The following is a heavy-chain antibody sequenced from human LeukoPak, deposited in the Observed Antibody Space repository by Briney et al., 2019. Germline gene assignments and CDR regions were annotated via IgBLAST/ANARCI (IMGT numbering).Heavy chain of an antibody. CDR3: ARDAPHQRFDY. Sequence: ASVKVSCKASGYTFIDYWIHWVRQAPGQGLEWMGKIDLNTGDTTSAQKFQDRVTMTRDTSISTVYLDLSGLGSDDTAVYYCARDAPHQRFDYWGQGTLVTVSS. CDR2: IDLNTGDT. V-gene: IGHV1-2*02. J-gene: IGHJ4*02. CDR1: GYTFIDYW.